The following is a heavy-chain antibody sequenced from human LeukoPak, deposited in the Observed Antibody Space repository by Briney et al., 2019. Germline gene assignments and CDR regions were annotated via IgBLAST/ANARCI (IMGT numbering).Heavy chain of an antibody. CDR3: AKYAPPTTALRRFFDD. Sequence: QTGGSLRLSCTASDLTVSNSYMSWVRQAPGKGLEWVSVIYSGGSTYYADSVKGRFSISRDSSKNTLYLQMNSLRVEDTAVYYCAKYAPPTTALRRFFDDWGQGTLVTVSS. CDR1: DLTVSNSY. V-gene: IGHV3-53*01. J-gene: IGHJ4*02. CDR2: IYSGGST. D-gene: IGHD4-17*01.